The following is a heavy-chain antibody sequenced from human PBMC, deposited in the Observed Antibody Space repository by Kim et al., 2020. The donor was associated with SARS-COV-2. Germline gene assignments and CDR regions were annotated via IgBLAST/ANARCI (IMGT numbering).Heavy chain of an antibody. CDR2: IWHDGSNK. CDR1: GFTFSSYG. D-gene: IGHD3-10*01. CDR3: AKDLARGAGKGGMDV. Sequence: GGSLRLSCAASGFTFSSYGMHWVRQAPGKGLEWVAVIWHDGSNKYYTDSVKGRFTISRDNSKNKLYLQMNSLRAEDTAVYYCAKDLARGAGKGGMDVWGQGTTVTVSS. V-gene: IGHV3-33*06. J-gene: IGHJ6*02.